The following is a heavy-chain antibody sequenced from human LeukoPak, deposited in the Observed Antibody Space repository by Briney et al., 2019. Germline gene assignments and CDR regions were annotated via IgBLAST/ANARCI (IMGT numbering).Heavy chain of an antibody. CDR2: ISSSSSYI. Sequence: GGSLRLSCAASGFTFSSYSMNWVRQAPGKELEWVSSISSSSSYIYYADSAKGRFTISRDNAKNSLYLQMNSLRAEDTAVYYCARGDVDTAMVSYWGQGTLVTVSS. CDR3: ARGDVDTAMVSY. V-gene: IGHV3-21*01. D-gene: IGHD5-18*01. CDR1: GFTFSSYS. J-gene: IGHJ4*02.